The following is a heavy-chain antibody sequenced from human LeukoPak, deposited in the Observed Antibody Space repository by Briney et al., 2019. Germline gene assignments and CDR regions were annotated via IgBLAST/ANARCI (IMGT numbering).Heavy chain of an antibody. Sequence: GSLRLSCAASGFTFNDYTMNWVRQAPGKGPEWVSSISSSSNYIYYADSVKGRFTISRDNAKNSVYLQMNSLRAEDTAVYYCAKDDYYGSGTYPFDCWGQGTLVTVSS. CDR1: GFTFNDYT. J-gene: IGHJ4*02. CDR3: AKDDYYGSGTYPFDC. CDR2: ISSSSNYI. D-gene: IGHD3-10*01. V-gene: IGHV3-21*01.